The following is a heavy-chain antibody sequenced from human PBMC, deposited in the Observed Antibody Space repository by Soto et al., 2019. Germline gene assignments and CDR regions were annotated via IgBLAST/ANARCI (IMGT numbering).Heavy chain of an antibody. CDR3: SVCSGGACHQNYGMDV. D-gene: IGHD2-15*01. V-gene: IGHV3-21*01. CDR1: GFTFSSCT. CDR2: ISPSTSHI. J-gene: IGHJ6*02. Sequence: EVHLVESGGGLVKPGGSLRLSCAVSGFTFSSCTMNWVRQAPGKGLEWVSSISPSTSHIYYADSVKGRFTISRDNAKNSLFLQMNSLRAEATAVYYCSVCSGGACHQNYGMDVSCQGTTVTVSS.